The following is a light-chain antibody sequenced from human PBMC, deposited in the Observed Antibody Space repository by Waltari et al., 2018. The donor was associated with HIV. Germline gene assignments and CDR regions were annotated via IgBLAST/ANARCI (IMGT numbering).Light chain of an antibody. CDR3: SSYRGSSTLVV. V-gene: IGLV2-14*01. J-gene: IGLJ2*01. CDR1: SRDLGGYDY. CDR2: EVT. Sequence: SALTPPASVSGSPGPSITISCPPPSRDLGGYDYVSWYQPPPGKAPKLLLYEVTNRPPGISNRFSGSKSGNTASLTISGLQAEDEADYYCSSYRGSSTLVVFGGGTKLTVL.